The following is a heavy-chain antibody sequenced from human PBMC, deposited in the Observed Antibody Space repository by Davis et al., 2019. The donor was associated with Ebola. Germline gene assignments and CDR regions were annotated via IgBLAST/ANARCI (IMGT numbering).Heavy chain of an antibody. J-gene: IGHJ4*02. CDR3: VKDRTPNDGRWDFDY. V-gene: IGHV3-30*18. D-gene: IGHD1-1*01. CDR2: ISYDGSNK. CDR1: GFTFSSYG. Sequence: GESLKISCAASGFTFSSYGMHWVRQAPGKGLQWVAIISYDGSNKFYADSVKGRFTISRDNSKNTLYLQMNSLRAEDTAVYYCVKDRTPNDGRWDFDYWGQGTLVAVSS.